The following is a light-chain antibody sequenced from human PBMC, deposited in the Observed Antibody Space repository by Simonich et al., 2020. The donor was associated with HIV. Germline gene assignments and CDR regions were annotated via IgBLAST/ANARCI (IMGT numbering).Light chain of an antibody. Sequence: DIVMTQSPDSLAVSLGERATINCKSSQSVLYSSNNKNYLACYQQKPGQPPKLLIYWASTRESGVPDRFSGSGSGTDFNLPISSLQAEDVAVYYCQQYYSTPYTFGQGTKLEIK. CDR3: QQYYSTPYT. CDR1: QSVLYSSNNKNY. V-gene: IGKV4-1*01. J-gene: IGKJ2*01. CDR2: WAS.